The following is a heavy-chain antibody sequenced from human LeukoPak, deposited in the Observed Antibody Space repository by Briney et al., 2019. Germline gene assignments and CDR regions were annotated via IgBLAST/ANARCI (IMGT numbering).Heavy chain of an antibody. V-gene: IGHV1-69*13. CDR1: GDTSRGYA. D-gene: IGHD6-13*01. CDR2: IIPIFGTA. J-gene: IGHJ5*02. Sequence: SLKVSCKPPGDTSRGYAISWGRQAPGQGLEWMGGIIPIFGTANYAQKFQGRVTITADESTSTAYMELSSLRSEDTAVYYCARDRGIEQQLGNWFDPWGQGTLVTVSS. CDR3: ARDRGIEQQLGNWFDP.